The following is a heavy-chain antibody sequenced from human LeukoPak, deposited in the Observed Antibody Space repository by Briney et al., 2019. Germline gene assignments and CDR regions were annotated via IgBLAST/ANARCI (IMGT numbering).Heavy chain of an antibody. CDR2: IYYSGST. D-gene: IGHD6-6*01. Sequence: SETLSLTCTVSGGSISSYYWSWIRQPPGKGLEWIGYIYYSGSTNYNPSLKSRVTISVDTSKNQFSLKLSSVTAADTAVYYCARDLGAARLPDAFDIWGQGTMVTVSS. V-gene: IGHV4-59*01. CDR1: GGSISSYY. J-gene: IGHJ3*02. CDR3: ARDLGAARLPDAFDI.